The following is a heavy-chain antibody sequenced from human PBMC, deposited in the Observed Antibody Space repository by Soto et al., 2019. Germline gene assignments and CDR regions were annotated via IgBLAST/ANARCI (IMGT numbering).Heavy chain of an antibody. V-gene: IGHV3-21*01. J-gene: IGHJ6*02. CDR3: ARSGDYDILTYYYYYGMDV. Sequence: PGGSLRLSCAASGFTFSSYSMNWVRQAPGKGLEWVSSISSSSSYIYYADSVKGRFTISRDTAKNSLYLQMNSLRAEDTAVYYCARSGDYDILTYYYYYGMDVWGQGTTVTVFS. CDR2: ISSSSSYI. CDR1: GFTFSSYS. D-gene: IGHD3-9*01.